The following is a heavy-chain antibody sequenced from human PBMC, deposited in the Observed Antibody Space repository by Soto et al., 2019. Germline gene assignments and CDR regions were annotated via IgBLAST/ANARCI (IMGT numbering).Heavy chain of an antibody. Sequence: LRLSCAASGFPFSDYYMTWIRQAPGKGLEWVSYISSSGSALQYADSVKGRFTISRDNARNSVFLQMNSLRVEDTAMYYCARDSPGGFNWFDPWGQGTLVTVSS. J-gene: IGHJ5*02. CDR2: ISSSGSAL. CDR1: GFPFSDYY. D-gene: IGHD3-16*01. V-gene: IGHV3-11*01. CDR3: ARDSPGGFNWFDP.